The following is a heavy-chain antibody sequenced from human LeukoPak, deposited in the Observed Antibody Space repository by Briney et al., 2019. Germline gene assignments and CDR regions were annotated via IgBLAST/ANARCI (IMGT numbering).Heavy chain of an antibody. CDR2: IRSDGYHT. CDR1: GFIFDTHD. CDR3: AELGITMIGGV. V-gene: IGHV3-30*02. J-gene: IGHJ6*04. Sequence: GGSLRLSCGASGFIFDTHDMHWVRQAPGKGLEGVAFIRSDGYHTYYADSVKGRFTITRDNSKNTLYLQMNSLRLEDMAVYYCAELGITMIGGVWGKGTTVTISS. D-gene: IGHD3-10*02.